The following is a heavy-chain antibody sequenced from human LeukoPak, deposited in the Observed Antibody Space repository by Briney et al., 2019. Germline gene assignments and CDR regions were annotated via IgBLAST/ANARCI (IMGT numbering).Heavy chain of an antibody. Sequence: GGSLRLSCTTSGCTFGDYAMNWVRQAPGKGLEWVGFIRTNTYGGTTEYAPSVKGRFTISRDDSKSIAYLQMNSLKTEDTAVYYCAGQDGVDYWGQGTLVTVSS. CDR3: AGQDGVDY. CDR2: IRTNTYGGTT. D-gene: IGHD2-8*01. CDR1: GCTFGDYA. V-gene: IGHV3-49*04. J-gene: IGHJ4*02.